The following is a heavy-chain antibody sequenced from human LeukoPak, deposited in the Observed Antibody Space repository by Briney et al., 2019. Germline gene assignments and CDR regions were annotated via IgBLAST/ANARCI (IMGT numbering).Heavy chain of an antibody. Sequence: ASVKVSCKASGYTFTSYYMHWVRQAPGPGLEWMGIINPSGGSTGYAQKFPGRVTMTRDTSTSTVYMELSSLRSEDTAVYYCARGPVIGGHSSSSAWYFDLWGRGTLVTVSS. D-gene: IGHD6-6*01. CDR3: ARGPVIGGHSSSSAWYFDL. CDR2: INPSGGST. V-gene: IGHV1-46*01. J-gene: IGHJ2*01. CDR1: GYTFTSYY.